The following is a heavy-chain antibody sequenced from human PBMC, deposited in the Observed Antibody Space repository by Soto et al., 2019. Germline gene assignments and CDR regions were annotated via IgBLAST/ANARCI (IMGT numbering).Heavy chain of an antibody. J-gene: IGHJ4*02. Sequence: PGGSLRLSCAASGFSFSDYAMSWVRQAPGKGLEWVSVISESGGSTHYADSVRGRFTVSRDNSKNTLYLQMNSLRAEDTAVYYCAKVKAPLNYYDSSGYLLFDYWGQGTLVTVSS. CDR2: ISESGGST. V-gene: IGHV3-23*01. CDR3: AKVKAPLNYYDSSGYLLFDY. D-gene: IGHD3-22*01. CDR1: GFSFSDYA.